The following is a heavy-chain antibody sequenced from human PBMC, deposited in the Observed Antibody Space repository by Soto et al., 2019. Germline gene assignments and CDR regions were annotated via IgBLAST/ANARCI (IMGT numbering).Heavy chain of an antibody. CDR1: GGSISSGGYY. D-gene: IGHD3-3*01. CDR3: ARNYDFWSGYSTPADDAFDI. J-gene: IGHJ3*02. V-gene: IGHV4-31*03. Sequence: QVQLQESGPGLVKPSQTLSLTCTVSGGSISSGGYYWSWIRQHPGKGLEWIGYIYYSGSTYYNPSLKSRVTIALDTVKNHFSRKLSSVTAADTAVYYCARNYDFWSGYSTPADDAFDIWGQGTMVTVSS. CDR2: IYYSGST.